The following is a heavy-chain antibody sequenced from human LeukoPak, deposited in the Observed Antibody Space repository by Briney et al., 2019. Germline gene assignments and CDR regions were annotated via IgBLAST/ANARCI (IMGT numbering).Heavy chain of an antibody. CDR2: ISAYNGNT. J-gene: IGHJ5*02. CDR3: ARLLTMVRGGTRSDWFDH. CDR1: GYTFTGYY. Sequence: GASVTVSCKASGYTFTGYYMHWVRQAPGQGLEWMGWISAYNGNTNYAQKLQGRVTMTTDTSTSTAYMELRSLRSDDTAVYYCARLLTMVRGGTRSDWFDHWGQGTLVTVSS. D-gene: IGHD3-10*01. V-gene: IGHV1-18*04.